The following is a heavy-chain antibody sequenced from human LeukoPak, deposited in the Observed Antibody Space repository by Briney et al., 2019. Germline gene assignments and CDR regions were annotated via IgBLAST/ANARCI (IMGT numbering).Heavy chain of an antibody. CDR1: GFTVSSIH. CDR3: ARGDGSKLFDY. J-gene: IGHJ4*02. CDR2: TYTGGNS. Sequence: GGSLRLSCAASGFTVSSIHMVWVRQAPGKELEWVSVTYTGGNSYYADSVEGRFIISRDNSKNTLFLQMNRLRADDTAVYYCARGDGSKLFDYWGQGTLVTVSS. V-gene: IGHV3-53*05.